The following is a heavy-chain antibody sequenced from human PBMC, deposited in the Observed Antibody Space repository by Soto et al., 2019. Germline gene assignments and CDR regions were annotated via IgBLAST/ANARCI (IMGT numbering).Heavy chain of an antibody. D-gene: IGHD3-16*01. CDR1: GFSLSNAQMG. CDR3: ARGVEMITFGGVIIAD. CDR2: IFWNDKK. Sequence: QVTLKESGPVLVKPTETLTLTCTVSGFSLSNAQMGVSWIRQPPGKALEWLAHIFWNDKKSYRTSLKSRLIISKDTSKSQVVLTMTNMDPVDTATYFCARGVEMITFGGVIIADWGQGTLVTVSS. V-gene: IGHV2-26*01. J-gene: IGHJ4*02.